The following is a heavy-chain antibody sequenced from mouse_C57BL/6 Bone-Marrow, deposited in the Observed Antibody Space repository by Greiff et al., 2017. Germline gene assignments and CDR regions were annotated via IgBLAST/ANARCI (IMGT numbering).Heavy chain of an antibody. CDR2: IYPGGGYT. V-gene: IGHV1-63*01. D-gene: IGHD1-1*02. J-gene: IGHJ3*01. CDR1: GYTFTNYW. Sequence: QVQLKQSGAELVRPGTSVKMSCKASGYTFTNYWIGWAKQRPGHGLEWIGDIYPGGGYTNYNEKFKGKATLTADKSSSTAYVQFSSLTSEDSAIYYCAREGIWPFAYWGQGTLVTVSA. CDR3: AREGIWPFAY.